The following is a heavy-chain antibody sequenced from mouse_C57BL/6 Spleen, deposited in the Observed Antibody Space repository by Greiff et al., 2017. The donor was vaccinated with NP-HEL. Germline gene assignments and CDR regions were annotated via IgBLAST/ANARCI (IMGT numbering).Heavy chain of an antibody. D-gene: IGHD5-5*01. CDR2: INPYNGGT. V-gene: IGHV1-19*01. CDR3: ASYPRGAMDY. Sequence: EVQLQQSGPVLVKPGASVKMSCKASGYTFTDYYMNWVKQSHGKSLEWIGVINPYNGGTSYNQKFKGKATLTVDKSSSTAYMELNSLTSEDSAVYYCASYPRGAMDYWGQGTSVTVSS. CDR1: GYTFTDYY. J-gene: IGHJ4*01.